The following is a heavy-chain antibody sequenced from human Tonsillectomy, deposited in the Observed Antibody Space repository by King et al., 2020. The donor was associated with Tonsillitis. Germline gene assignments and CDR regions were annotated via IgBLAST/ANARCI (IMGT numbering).Heavy chain of an antibody. J-gene: IGHJ5*02. D-gene: IGHD2-15*01. CDR2: SYYSRST. Sequence: QLQESGPGLVKPSETLSLPCAVSGGSISSYDWSCIRQPPGKGLEWLEYSYYSRSTNSNHSLKSRVTLSVDTSKNPFSLKLRSVTAADTAVYYCARTTYWSGGSCYGASWFDTWGQGTLVTVSS. CDR3: ARTTYWSGGSCYGASWFDT. CDR1: GGSISSYD. V-gene: IGHV4-59*01.